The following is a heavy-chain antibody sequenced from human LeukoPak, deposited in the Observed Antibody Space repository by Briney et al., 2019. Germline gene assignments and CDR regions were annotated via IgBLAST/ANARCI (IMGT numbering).Heavy chain of an antibody. CDR2: XXXXNGNT. D-gene: IGHD2-2*01. J-gene: IGHJ5*02. V-gene: IGHV1-18*01. CDR1: GYTFTSYG. Sequence: ASVKVSCKASGYTFTSYGISWVRQAPGQGLEWXXXXXXXNGNTNYAQKLQGRVTMTTDTSTSTAYMELRSLRSDDTAVYYCAREGSYCSSTSCQNWFDPWGQGTLVTGSS. CDR3: AREGSYCSSTSCQNWFDP.